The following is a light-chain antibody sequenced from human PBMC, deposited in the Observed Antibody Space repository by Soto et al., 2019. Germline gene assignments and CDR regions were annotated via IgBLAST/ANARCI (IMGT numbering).Light chain of an antibody. CDR3: QQSYSTSIT. Sequence: DIQMTQSPSSLSASVGDRVTIPCRASQSISSYLNWYHQKPGKAPKLLIYAASSLQSGVPSRFSGSGSGTDFTLTISSLQPEDFATYYCQQSYSTSITFGQGTRLEIK. CDR2: AAS. V-gene: IGKV1-39*01. CDR1: QSISSY. J-gene: IGKJ5*01.